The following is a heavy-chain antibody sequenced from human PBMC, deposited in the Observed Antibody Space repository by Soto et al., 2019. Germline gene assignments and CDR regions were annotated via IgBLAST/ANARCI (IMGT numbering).Heavy chain of an antibody. V-gene: IGHV1-58*01. CDR2: IVVGSGNT. Sequence: SVKVSCKASGFTFTSSAVQWVRQARAQRLEWIGWIVVGSGNTNYAQKFQERVTITRDMSTSTAYMDLARLRPDDTAIFYCARGAQGFFPVSGIYFYFDHWGQGTPVTVSS. J-gene: IGHJ4*02. CDR3: ARGAQGFFPVSGIYFYFDH. CDR1: GFTFTSSA. D-gene: IGHD3-22*01.